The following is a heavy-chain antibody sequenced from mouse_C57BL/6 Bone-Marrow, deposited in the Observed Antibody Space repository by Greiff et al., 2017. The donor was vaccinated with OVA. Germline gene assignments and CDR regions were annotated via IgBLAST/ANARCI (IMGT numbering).Heavy chain of an antibody. D-gene: IGHD1-1*02. Sequence: VQRVESGAELVKPGASVKLSCKASGYTFTSYWMHWVKQRPGQGLEWIGMIHPNSGSTNYNEKFKSKATLTVDKSSSTAYMQLSSLTSEDSAVYYCARPYYSFFYYAMDYWGQGTSVTVSS. CDR3: ARPYYSFFYYAMDY. V-gene: IGHV1-64*01. J-gene: IGHJ4*01. CDR1: GYTFTSYW. CDR2: IHPNSGST.